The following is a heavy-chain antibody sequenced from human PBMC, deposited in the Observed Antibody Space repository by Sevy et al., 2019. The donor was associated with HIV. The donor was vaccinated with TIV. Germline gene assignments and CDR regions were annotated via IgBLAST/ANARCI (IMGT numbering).Heavy chain of an antibody. D-gene: IGHD3-22*01. CDR3: VRDSRWTLIVVVAIGGMDV. Sequence: GGSLRLSCVASGFTFSNYAMHWVRQAPGKGLEWVAVISYDGSHKYYADSVKGRFTISRDNSKNTLDLQMHSLRADDTAVYYCVRDSRWTLIVVVAIGGMDVWGQGTTVTVSS. J-gene: IGHJ6*02. CDR1: GFTFSNYA. V-gene: IGHV3-30-3*01. CDR2: ISYDGSHK.